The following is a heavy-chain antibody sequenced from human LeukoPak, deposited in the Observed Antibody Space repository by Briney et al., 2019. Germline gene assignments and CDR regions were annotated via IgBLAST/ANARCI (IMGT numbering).Heavy chain of an antibody. CDR1: GFTFDDYA. J-gene: IGHJ4*02. D-gene: IGHD3-9*01. CDR2: ISGDGGST. Sequence: PGGSLRLSCAASGFTFDDYAMHWVRQTPGKGLEWVSLISGDGGSTDYADSVKGRFTVSRDNSKNSLYLQMNSLRTGDTALYFCARAARYFDWLPYSDSWGQGTLVTVSS. V-gene: IGHV3-43*02. CDR3: ARAARYFDWLPYSDS.